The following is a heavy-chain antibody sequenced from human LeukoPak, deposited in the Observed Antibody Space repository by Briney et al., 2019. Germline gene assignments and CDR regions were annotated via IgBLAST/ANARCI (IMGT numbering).Heavy chain of an antibody. CDR2: IYPGDSDT. CDR1: GYSFTSYW. V-gene: IGHV5-51*01. J-gene: IGHJ4*02. D-gene: IGHD1-26*01. Sequence: GESLKISCKGSGYSFTSYWIGWVRQMPGKGLEWMGIIYPGDSDTRYSPSFQGQVTISADKSISTAYLQWSSLKASDTAVYYCATRSGSYFSALDYWGQGTQVTVSS. CDR3: ATRSGSYFSALDY.